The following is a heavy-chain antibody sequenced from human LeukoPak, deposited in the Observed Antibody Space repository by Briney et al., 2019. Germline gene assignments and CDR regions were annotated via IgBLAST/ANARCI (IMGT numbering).Heavy chain of an antibody. J-gene: IGHJ4*02. D-gene: IGHD6-13*01. V-gene: IGHV4-59*06. CDR3: ARIERAAAAVDY. Sequence: SETLSLTCTVFGGSISSYYWSWIRQHPGKGLEWIGYIYYSGSTYYNPSLKSRVTISVDTSKNQFSLKLSSVTAADTAVYYCARIERAAAAVDYWGQGTLVTVSS. CDR2: IYYSGST. CDR1: GGSISSYY.